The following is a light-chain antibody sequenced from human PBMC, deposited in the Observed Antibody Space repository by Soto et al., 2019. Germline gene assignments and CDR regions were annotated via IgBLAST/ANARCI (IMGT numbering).Light chain of an antibody. Sequence: EIVLTQSPGTLSLSPGERATLSCRASQSVSSIYLAWYQHKPRQAPRLLIYVASSRATGIPDRFSGSGSGTDFNLTISGLEPEDFAVYYCRQYGSSSWTCGRGTTVESK. CDR2: VAS. J-gene: IGKJ1*01. CDR1: QSVSSIY. CDR3: RQYGSSSWT. V-gene: IGKV3-20*01.